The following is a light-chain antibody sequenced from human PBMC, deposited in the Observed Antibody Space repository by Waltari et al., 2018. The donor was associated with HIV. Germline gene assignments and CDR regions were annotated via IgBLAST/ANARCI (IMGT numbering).Light chain of an antibody. Sequence: QSVLTQPPSASETPGQRVTISCSGSSSNIGSNYVYWYQHLPGTAPKLLIYRKHKPPSGVHDRFSGSKAGTSASLAISGIRSEDEADYYWAAWGDSLTSFVFGTGTKVTVL. CDR2: RKH. V-gene: IGLV1-47*01. J-gene: IGLJ1*01. CDR1: SSNIGSNY. CDR3: AAWGDSLTSFV.